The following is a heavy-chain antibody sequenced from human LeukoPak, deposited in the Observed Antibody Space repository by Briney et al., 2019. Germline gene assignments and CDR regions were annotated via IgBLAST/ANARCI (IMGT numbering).Heavy chain of an antibody. CDR2: IYTSGST. J-gene: IGHJ5*02. D-gene: IGHD6-19*01. Sequence: SETLSLTCTVSGGSTSTYYWSWIRQPPGKGLEWIGRIYTSGSTNYNPSLKSRVTISVDTSKNQFSLKLSSVTAADTAVYYCARDGRRVAVAGPFDPWGQGTLVTVSS. V-gene: IGHV4-4*08. CDR3: ARDGRRVAVAGPFDP. CDR1: GGSTSTYY.